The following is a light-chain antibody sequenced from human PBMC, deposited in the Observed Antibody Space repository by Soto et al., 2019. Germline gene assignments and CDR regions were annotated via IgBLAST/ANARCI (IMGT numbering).Light chain of an antibody. CDR2: GAS. V-gene: IGKV3-20*01. Sequence: EIVLTQSPGTLSLSPGERATLSCRASQSVTGSYLAWYQQKPGQAPRLLIYGASSRATGTPDNFSGSGSGTDFTLTISRLGPEDFAVYYCQHYGGSPPYTFGQGTKLEIK. CDR3: QHYGGSPPYT. J-gene: IGKJ2*01. CDR1: QSVTGSY.